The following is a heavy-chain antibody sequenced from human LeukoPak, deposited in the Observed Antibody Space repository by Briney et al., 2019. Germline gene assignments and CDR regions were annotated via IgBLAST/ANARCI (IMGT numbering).Heavy chain of an antibody. V-gene: IGHV3-23*01. CDR3: GKEVERHFDLKY. CDR2: FSGGGDS. CDR1: GFTSGIYA. J-gene: IGHJ4*02. Sequence: GGSLRLPCAASGFTSGIYAVSWVRQAPGKGLEWVSAFSGGGDSYYADSVKGRFTISRDNSKKILYLQMNSLRAEDTAVYYCGKEVERHFDLKYWGQGTLVTVSS.